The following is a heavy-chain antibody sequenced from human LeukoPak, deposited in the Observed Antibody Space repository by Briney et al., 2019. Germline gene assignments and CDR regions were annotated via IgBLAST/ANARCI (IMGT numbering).Heavy chain of an antibody. J-gene: IGHJ5*02. D-gene: IGHD3-10*01. CDR3: AKDRYYYGSGSPLDWFDP. V-gene: IGHV3-23*01. Sequence: GGSLRLSCAASGFTFSSYAMSWVRQAPGKGLEWVSAISGSGGSTYYADSVKGRFTISRDNSKNTLYLQMNSLRAEDTAVYYCAKDRYYYGSGSPLDWFDPRGQGTLVTVSS. CDR2: ISGSGGST. CDR1: GFTFSSYA.